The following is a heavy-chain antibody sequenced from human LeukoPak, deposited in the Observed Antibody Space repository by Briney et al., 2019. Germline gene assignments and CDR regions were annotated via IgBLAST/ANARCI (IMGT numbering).Heavy chain of an antibody. V-gene: IGHV1-2*02. J-gene: IGHJ5*02. Sequence: ASVKVSCKASGYTFTGYYMHWVRQAPGQRLEWMGWIKPNSGGTNYAQKFQGRVTMTRDTSISTAYMALNRPKADGPALYYRARGRRFGPWGQGTLVTVSS. CDR3: ARGRRFGP. CDR2: IKPNSGGT. CDR1: GYTFTGYY.